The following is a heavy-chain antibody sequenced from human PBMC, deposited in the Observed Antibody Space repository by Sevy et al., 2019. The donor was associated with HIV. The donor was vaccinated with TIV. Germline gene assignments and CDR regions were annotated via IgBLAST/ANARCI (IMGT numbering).Heavy chain of an antibody. J-gene: IGHJ4*02. CDR2: IYSGGST. CDR1: GFTVSSNY. D-gene: IGHD3-22*01. V-gene: IGHV3-66*01. CDR3: ARSPGFSGYDSHDYFDY. Sequence: GGSLRLSCAASGFTVSSNYMSWVRQAPGNGLEWVSVIYSGGSTYYADSVKGRFTISRDNSKNTLYLQMNSLRAEDTAVYYCARSPGFSGYDSHDYFDYLGQGTLVTVSS.